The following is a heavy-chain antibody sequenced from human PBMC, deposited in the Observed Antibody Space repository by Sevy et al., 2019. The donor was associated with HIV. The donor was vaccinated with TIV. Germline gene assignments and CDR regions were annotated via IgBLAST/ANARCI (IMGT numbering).Heavy chain of an antibody. CDR2: IYYSGST. D-gene: IGHD7-27*01. CDR1: GGSISSSSYY. CDR3: ARQAVANWGGHFDY. V-gene: IGHV4-39*01. Sequence: SETLSLTCTVSGGSISSSSYYWGWIRQPPGKGLEWIGSIYYSGSTYYNPSLKSRVTISVDTSKNQFSLKLSSVTAADTAVYYCARQAVANWGGHFDYWVQGTLVTVSS. J-gene: IGHJ4*02.